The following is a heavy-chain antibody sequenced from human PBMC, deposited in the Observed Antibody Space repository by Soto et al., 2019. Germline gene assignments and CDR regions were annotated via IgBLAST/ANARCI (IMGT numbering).Heavy chain of an antibody. V-gene: IGHV4-39*01. CDR3: PRNSPPYGNNGWFAP. CDR1: VGSISSSSYY. D-gene: IGHD4-4*01. Sequence: SEALSLTCTVSVGSISSSSYYWGWIRQPPGKGLEWIGSIYYSGSTYYNPSLKSRVTISVDTSKNQFSLKLSSVTAADTAVYYWPRNSPPYGNNGWFAPGGREPLAPVSS. CDR2: IYYSGST. J-gene: IGHJ5*02.